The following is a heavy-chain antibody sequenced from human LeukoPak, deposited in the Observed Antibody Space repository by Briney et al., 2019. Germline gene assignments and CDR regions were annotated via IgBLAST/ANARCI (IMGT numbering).Heavy chain of an antibody. CDR2: INHSGST. D-gene: IGHD3-16*02. CDR1: GGSFSGYY. J-gene: IGHJ4*02. Sequence: KTSETLTLTCAVYGGSFSGYYWSWIRQPPGKGLEWIGEINHSGSTNYNPSLKSRVTISVDTSKNQFSLKLSSVTAADTAVYYCARRFVWGSYRHFDYWGQGTLVTVSS. CDR3: ARRFVWGSYRHFDY. V-gene: IGHV4-34*01.